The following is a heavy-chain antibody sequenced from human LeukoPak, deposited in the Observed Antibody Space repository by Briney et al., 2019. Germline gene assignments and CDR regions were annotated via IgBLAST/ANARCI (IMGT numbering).Heavy chain of an antibody. CDR3: AKGRGSPYYFEY. CDR1: GFTFSSFA. D-gene: IGHD1-26*01. CDR2: ISGSGAST. J-gene: IGHJ4*02. V-gene: IGHV3-23*01. Sequence: PGGSLRLSCAASGFTFSSFAMTWVRQAPGKGLEWVSAISGSGASTYYADSVKGRFTISRDNSKNTLYLQMNSLRAGDTAVYYCAKGRGSPYYFEYWGQGTLVTVSS.